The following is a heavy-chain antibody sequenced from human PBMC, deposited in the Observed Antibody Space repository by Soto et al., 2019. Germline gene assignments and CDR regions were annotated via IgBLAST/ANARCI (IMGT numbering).Heavy chain of an antibody. CDR2: IDSGGGST. J-gene: IGHJ5*02. D-gene: IGHD4-4*01. V-gene: IGHV3-23*01. CDR1: GFSFSNYA. CDR3: TKEHSNYSDNWFDP. Sequence: EVQLLVSGGGSVQPGGSLRLSCAASGFSFSNYAMSWVRQAPGTGLEWVSAIDSGGGSTYYAASVKGRFSISRDNSMNTLYLQMNSLRAEDTAIYYCTKEHSNYSDNWFDPGGEGTLVTVSS.